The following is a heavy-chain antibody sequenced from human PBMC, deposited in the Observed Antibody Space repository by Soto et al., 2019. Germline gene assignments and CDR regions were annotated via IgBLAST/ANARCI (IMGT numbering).Heavy chain of an antibody. CDR1: GGSISSGDYY. Sequence: PSETLSLTCTVSGGSISSGDYYWSWIRQPPGKGLEWIGYIYYSGSTYYNPSLKSRVTISVDTSKNQFSLKLSSVTAADTAVYYCAREGYYDSSGTIDYWGQGTLVTVSS. V-gene: IGHV4-30-4*01. J-gene: IGHJ4*02. CDR2: IYYSGST. CDR3: AREGYYDSSGTIDY. D-gene: IGHD3-22*01.